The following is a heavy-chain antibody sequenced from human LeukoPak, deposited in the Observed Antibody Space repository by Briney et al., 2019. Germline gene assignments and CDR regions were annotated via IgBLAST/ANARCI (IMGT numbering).Heavy chain of an antibody. V-gene: IGHV3-30*04. Sequence: GGSLRLSCAASGFTFSSYAMHWVRQAPGKGLEWVAVISYDGSNKYYADSVKGRFTISRDNSKNTLYLQMNSLRAEDTAVYYCARGRGVGASSSLCYWGQGTLVTVSS. D-gene: IGHD1-26*01. CDR3: ARGRGVGASSSLCY. J-gene: IGHJ4*02. CDR1: GFTFSSYA. CDR2: ISYDGSNK.